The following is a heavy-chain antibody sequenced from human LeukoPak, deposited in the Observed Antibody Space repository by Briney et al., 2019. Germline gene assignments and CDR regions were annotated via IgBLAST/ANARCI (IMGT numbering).Heavy chain of an antibody. CDR2: IYPGDSDT. Sequence: GESLKISFKGSGYSFTSYWIGWVRQMPGKGLEWMGIIYPGDSDTRYSPSFQGQVTISVDKSINTAYLQWSSLKASDTAIYYCARIEGSTFDYWGQGTLVTVSS. J-gene: IGHJ4*02. CDR3: ARIEGSTFDY. V-gene: IGHV5-51*01. CDR1: GYSFTSYW.